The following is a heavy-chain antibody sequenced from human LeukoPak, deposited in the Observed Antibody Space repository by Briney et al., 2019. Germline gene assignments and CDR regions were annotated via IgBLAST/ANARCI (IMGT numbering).Heavy chain of an antibody. D-gene: IGHD1-7*01. V-gene: IGHV3-33*01. CDR1: GFTFSNYS. J-gene: IGHJ5*01. Sequence: PGGSLRLSCTASGFTFSNYSMHWVRQSPGQGLEWISMIWFDGSYKYYADSVKGRFTVSRDNSRNTLYLQVDSLRADDTALYYCARNGDMVGTRWFDSWGQGTLVTVSS. CDR2: IWFDGSYK. CDR3: ARNGDMVGTRWFDS.